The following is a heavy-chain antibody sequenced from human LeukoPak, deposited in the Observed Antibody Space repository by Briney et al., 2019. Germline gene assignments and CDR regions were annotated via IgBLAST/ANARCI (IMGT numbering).Heavy chain of an antibody. D-gene: IGHD3-10*01. CDR2: VSYDGSNK. CDR3: ARGSWRLVRGAASFES. CDR1: GFTFSGSA. V-gene: IGHV3-30-3*01. Sequence: GGSLKLSCAASGFTFSGSAMHWVRQAAGKGLEWVAVVSYDGSNKYYADSVKGRFTISRDNSKNTLYLQMNSLRAEDTAVYYCARGSWRLVRGAASFESWGQGTLVTVSS. J-gene: IGHJ4*02.